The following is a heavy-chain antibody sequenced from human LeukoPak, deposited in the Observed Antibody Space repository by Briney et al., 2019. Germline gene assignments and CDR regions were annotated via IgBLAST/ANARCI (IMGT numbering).Heavy chain of an antibody. CDR1: GGSISPYY. V-gene: IGHV4-59*01. CDR3: ARSTWVLDT. CDR2: VYYSGST. D-gene: IGHD3-22*01. Sequence: SETLSLTCTVSGGSISPYYWSWIRQPPGKGLEWIGYVYYSGSTNYNPSLKSRVTISLDTSKNQFSLKLSSVTAADTAVYYCARSTWVLDTWGQGTLVTVSS. J-gene: IGHJ4*02.